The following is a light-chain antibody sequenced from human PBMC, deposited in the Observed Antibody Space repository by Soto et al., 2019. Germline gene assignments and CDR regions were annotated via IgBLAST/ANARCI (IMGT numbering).Light chain of an antibody. Sequence: GDTVTITCRASESMSNCLAWYQQKPGKAPKLLISGASSLQSGVPSRFSGSASGTTFTLTISSLQPDDFATYYCQQYKTYSITFGQGTQLEIK. CDR3: QQYKTYSIT. V-gene: IGKV1-5*01. J-gene: IGKJ5*01. CDR2: GAS. CDR1: ESMSNC.